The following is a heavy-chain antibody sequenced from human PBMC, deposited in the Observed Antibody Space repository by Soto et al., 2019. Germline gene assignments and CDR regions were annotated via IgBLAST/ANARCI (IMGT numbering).Heavy chain of an antibody. CDR3: ARASLSIFGVVTSMDV. CDR1: GFTFSSYS. V-gene: IGHV3-21*01. CDR2: ISSSSSYI. Sequence: EVQLVESGGGLVKPGGSLRLSCAASGFTFSSYSMNWVRQAPGKGLEWVSSISSSSSYIYYADSVKGRFTISRDNAKNXLYLQMNSLRAEDTAVYYCARASLSIFGVVTSMDVWGQGTTVTVSS. J-gene: IGHJ6*02. D-gene: IGHD3-3*01.